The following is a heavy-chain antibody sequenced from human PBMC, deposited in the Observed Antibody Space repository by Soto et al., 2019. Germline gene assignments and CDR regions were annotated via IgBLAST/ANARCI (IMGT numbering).Heavy chain of an antibody. Sequence: ASVKVSCKASGYTFTSYGISWVRQAPGQGLEWMGWISAYNGNTNYAQKLQGRVTMTTDTSTSTAYMELRSLRSDDTAVYYCARGGDYGDDYYYYGMDVWGQGTTVTVSS. D-gene: IGHD4-17*01. CDR2: ISAYNGNT. CDR1: GYTFTSYG. V-gene: IGHV1-18*01. CDR3: ARGGDYGDDYYYYGMDV. J-gene: IGHJ6*02.